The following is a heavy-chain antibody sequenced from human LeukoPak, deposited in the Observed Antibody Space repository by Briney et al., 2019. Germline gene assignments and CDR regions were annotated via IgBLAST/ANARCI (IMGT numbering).Heavy chain of an antibody. CDR3: AREGGPYRPLDY. V-gene: IGHV4-4*02. CDR2: VDLLGRT. J-gene: IGHJ4*02. CDR1: GGSMSNTNW. Sequence: SGTLSLTCGVSGGSMSNTNWWTWVRQPPGKGLEWIGEVDLLGRTNYNPSLKSRVAISVDKSENHISLWLTSVTAADTAVYYCAREGGPYRPLDYSGQGTLVTVSS.